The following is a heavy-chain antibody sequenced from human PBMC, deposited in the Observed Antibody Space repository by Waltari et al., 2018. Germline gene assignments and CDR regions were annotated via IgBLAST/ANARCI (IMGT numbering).Heavy chain of an antibody. CDR3: AKDKLTVTYRPYYFDY. CDR2: ISGSGGST. J-gene: IGHJ4*02. Sequence: EVQLLESGGGLVQPGGSLRLSCAASGFTFSSYAMSWVRQAPGKGLEWVSTISGSGGSTYYADSVKGRFTISRDNSKNTLYLQMNSLRAEDTAVYYCAKDKLTVTYRPYYFDYWGQGTLVTVSS. D-gene: IGHD4-17*01. V-gene: IGHV3-23*01. CDR1: GFTFSSYA.